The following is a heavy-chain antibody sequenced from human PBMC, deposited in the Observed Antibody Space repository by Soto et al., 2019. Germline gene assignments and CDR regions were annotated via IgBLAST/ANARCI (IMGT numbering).Heavy chain of an antibody. CDR2: ISPYDGNA. D-gene: IGHD6-13*01. V-gene: IGHV1-18*01. Sequence: QVQLVQSEAEVKKPGASVKVSCKASGYIFTNYGLSWVRQAPGQGLEWMAWISPYDGNAHYAQNLQVRVTVTTDTSTSTAYMELRSLRSDDTAVYFCARDDRAAAAGTTYYFDFWGQGTLVTASS. CDR1: GYIFTNYG. CDR3: ARDDRAAAAGTTYYFDF. J-gene: IGHJ4*02.